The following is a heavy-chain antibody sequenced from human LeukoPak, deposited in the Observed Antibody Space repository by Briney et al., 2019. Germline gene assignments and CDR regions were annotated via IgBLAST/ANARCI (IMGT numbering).Heavy chain of an antibody. Sequence: QAGGSLRLSCAASGFTFSSYEMNWVRQAPGKGLEGVSYISSSGSTIYYADSVKGRFTISRDNAKNSLYLQMNSLRAEDTAVYYCAREREGEWELLLRGDYFDYWGQGTLVTVSS. D-gene: IGHD1-26*01. CDR2: ISSSGSTI. J-gene: IGHJ4*02. CDR3: AREREGEWELLLRGDYFDY. CDR1: GFTFSSYE. V-gene: IGHV3-48*03.